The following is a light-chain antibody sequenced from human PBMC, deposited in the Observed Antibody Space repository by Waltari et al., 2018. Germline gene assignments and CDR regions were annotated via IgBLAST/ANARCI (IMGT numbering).Light chain of an antibody. CDR2: VAS. J-gene: IGKJ2*01. Sequence: VMTQSPGTLTVSPGERATLSCRASQSVSRNLAWYQQKPGQAPGLLIYVASNRAAGIPARFSGSGSGTEFTLTISSLQSEDFAVYYCQQYNSWYTFGQGTKLEIK. CDR1: QSVSRN. CDR3: QQYNSWYT. V-gene: IGKV3-15*01.